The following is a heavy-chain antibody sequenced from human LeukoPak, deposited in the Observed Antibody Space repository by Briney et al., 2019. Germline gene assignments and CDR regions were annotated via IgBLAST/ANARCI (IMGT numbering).Heavy chain of an antibody. D-gene: IGHD6-19*01. CDR2: INANSGDT. V-gene: IGHV1-2*02. J-gene: IGHJ4*02. Sequence: ASVKVSCKASGYTFTGYYMHWVRQAPGQGLEWMGWINANSGDTNYAQKFQGRVTMTRDTSISTAYMELSRPRSDDTAVYYCARDGDSSGWYPFDYWGQGTLVTVSS. CDR3: ARDGDSSGWYPFDY. CDR1: GYTFTGYY.